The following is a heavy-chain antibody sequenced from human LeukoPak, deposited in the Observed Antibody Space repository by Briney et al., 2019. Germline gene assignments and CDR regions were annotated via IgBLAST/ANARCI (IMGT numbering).Heavy chain of an antibody. CDR1: GGSFSGYY. D-gene: IGHD5-24*01. V-gene: IGHV4-34*01. J-gene: IGHJ4*02. CDR2: INHSGST. CDR3: ARGEMATIFL. Sequence: SETLSLTCAVYGGSFSGYYWSWIRQPPGKGLEWIGEINHSGSTNYNPSLKSRVTISVDTSKSHFSLKLNSVTAADTAVYFCARGEMATIFLWGQGTLVTVSS.